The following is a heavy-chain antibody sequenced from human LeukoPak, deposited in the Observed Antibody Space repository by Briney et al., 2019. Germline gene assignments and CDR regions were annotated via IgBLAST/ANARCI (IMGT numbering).Heavy chain of an antibody. Sequence: SETLSLTCTVSGGSISSTSYYWAWIRQPPGEGLEWIGSIYYSGNTYYNPYLTGRVTISVDTSKNQFSLKLGSVTAADTAVYYCASNLNGYNYFDYWGQGTLVAVSS. J-gene: IGHJ4*02. CDR3: ASNLNGYNYFDY. D-gene: IGHD5-24*01. CDR1: GGSISSTSYY. V-gene: IGHV4-39*01. CDR2: IYYSGNT.